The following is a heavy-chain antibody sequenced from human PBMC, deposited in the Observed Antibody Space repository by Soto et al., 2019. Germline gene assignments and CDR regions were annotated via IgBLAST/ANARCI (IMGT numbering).Heavy chain of an antibody. Sequence: QVQLQESGPGLVKPSQTLSLTCTVSGGSISSGGYYWSWIRQHPGKGLEWLGHIYYSGGTYYDPSLESRVTISVDMSKSQFSLRLSSVTAADTAVYYCAGYGDYEGGDFWGQGKTVIVSS. CDR3: AGYGDYEGGDF. D-gene: IGHD4-17*01. J-gene: IGHJ3*01. CDR2: IYYSGGT. V-gene: IGHV4-31*03. CDR1: GGSISSGGYY.